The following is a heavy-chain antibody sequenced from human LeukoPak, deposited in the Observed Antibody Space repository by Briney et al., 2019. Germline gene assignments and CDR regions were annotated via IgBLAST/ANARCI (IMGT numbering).Heavy chain of an antibody. CDR2: IIPILGIA. V-gene: IGHV1-69*04. Sequence: SVKVSCKASGGTFSSYAISWVRQAPGQGLEWMGRIIPILGIANYAQKFQGRVTITADKSTSTAYMELCSLRSEDTAVYYCARDQDYYGSGGFDPWGQGTLVTVSS. J-gene: IGHJ5*02. CDR1: GGTFSSYA. D-gene: IGHD3-10*01. CDR3: ARDQDYYGSGGFDP.